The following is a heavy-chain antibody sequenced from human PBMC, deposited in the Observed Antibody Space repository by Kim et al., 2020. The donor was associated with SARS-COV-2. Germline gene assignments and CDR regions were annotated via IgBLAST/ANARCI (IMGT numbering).Heavy chain of an antibody. CDR1: GGSISSYY. CDR2: VFYTGNT. CDR3: ARLPSGRPGGNRAFDV. Sequence: SETLSLTCTVSGGSISSYYWNWIRLPPGKGLEWIGYVFYTGNTNYNPSLESRITISVDTSKTQFSLNLTSVTAADTAVYYCARLPSGRPGGNRAFDVWGQGTMVTVSS. V-gene: IGHV4-59*01. J-gene: IGHJ3*01. D-gene: IGHD6-25*01.